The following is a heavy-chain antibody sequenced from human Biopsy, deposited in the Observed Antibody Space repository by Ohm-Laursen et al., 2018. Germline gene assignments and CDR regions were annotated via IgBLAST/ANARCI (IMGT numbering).Heavy chain of an antibody. Sequence: DSVKVSCKASGYSFTSYYMHWVRQAPGQGLEWMGMINPSGSTTSYPQIFQGRVTMTRDTSKSTVYMELSSLRSADTAVYFCARNTGWYGDLYYFDYWGQGTLVTVSS. CDR2: INPSGSTT. CDR1: GYSFTSYY. CDR3: ARNTGWYGDLYYFDY. J-gene: IGHJ4*02. V-gene: IGHV1-46*01. D-gene: IGHD6-19*01.